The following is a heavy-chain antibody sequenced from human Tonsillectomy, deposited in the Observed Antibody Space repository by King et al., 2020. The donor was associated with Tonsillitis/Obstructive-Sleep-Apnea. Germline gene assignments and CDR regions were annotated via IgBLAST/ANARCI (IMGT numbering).Heavy chain of an antibody. CDR3: ARDSMSHYYDSRGYYPFNC. D-gene: IGHD3-22*01. V-gene: IGHV1-18*01. CDR1: GYTFTNYG. J-gene: IGHJ4*02. Sequence: VQLVQSGAEVKKPGASVKVSCKASGYTFTNYGISWVRQAPGQGLEWMAWISAHNGHTNYAQKLQGRVTMTTDTSTSTAYMELRSLRSDDTAVYYCARDSMSHYYDSRGYYPFNCWGQGTLVTVSA. CDR2: ISAHNGHT.